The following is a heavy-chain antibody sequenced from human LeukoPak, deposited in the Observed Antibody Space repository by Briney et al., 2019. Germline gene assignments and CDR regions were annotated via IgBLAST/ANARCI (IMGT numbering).Heavy chain of an antibody. CDR3: ARVYYDFWSGQSYGMDV. J-gene: IGHJ6*02. Sequence: ASVKVSCKASGYTFTSYEINWVRQATGQGLEWMGWMNPNSGNTGYAQKFQGRVTMTRNTSISTAYMELSSLRSEDTAVYYCARVYYDFWSGQSYGMDVWGQGTTVTVSS. CDR2: MNPNSGNT. V-gene: IGHV1-8*01. D-gene: IGHD3-3*01. CDR1: GYTFTSYE.